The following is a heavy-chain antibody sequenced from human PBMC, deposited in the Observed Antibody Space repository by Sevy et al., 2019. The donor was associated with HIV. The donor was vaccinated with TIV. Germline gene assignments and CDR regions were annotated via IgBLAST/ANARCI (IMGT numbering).Heavy chain of an antibody. J-gene: IGHJ6*02. V-gene: IGHV4-59*01. CDR2: IYYSGST. CDR1: GGSISSYY. CDR3: GRDRGGGVRGVSPYYYYGMDV. D-gene: IGHD3-10*01. Sequence: SETLSLTCTVSGGSISSYYWSWIRQPPGKGLEWIGYIYYSGSTNYNPSLKSRVTISVDTSKNQFSLKLSSVTAADTAVYYWGRDRGGGVRGVSPYYYYGMDVWGQGTTVTVSS.